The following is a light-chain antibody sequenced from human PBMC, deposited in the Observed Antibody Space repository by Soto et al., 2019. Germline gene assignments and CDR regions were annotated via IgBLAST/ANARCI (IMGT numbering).Light chain of an antibody. J-gene: IGLJ1*01. CDR2: EVS. Sequence: QSALTQPASVSGSPGQSITISCTGTSSDVGGYTSVCWHQQHPGKVPKLIIYEVSKRPSGVSNRFSGSKSGNTASLTISGLQAEDEADYYCSSYTSSSTYVFGTGTKVTVL. CDR3: SSYTSSSTYV. CDR1: SSDVGGYTS. V-gene: IGLV2-14*01.